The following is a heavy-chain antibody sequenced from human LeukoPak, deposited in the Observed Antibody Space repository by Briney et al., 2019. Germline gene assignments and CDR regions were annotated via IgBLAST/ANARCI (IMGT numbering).Heavy chain of an antibody. Sequence: GGSLRLSCAASGYTFRDYSVNWVRQAPGKGLEWVSSISSSSSYIYYADSVKGRFTISRDNAKNSLYLQMNSLRAEDTAVYYCASFNAAGTSFWDYWGQGTLVTVSS. CDR1: GYTFRDYS. CDR3: ASFNAAGTSFWDY. V-gene: IGHV3-21*01. CDR2: ISSSSSYI. J-gene: IGHJ4*02. D-gene: IGHD6-19*01.